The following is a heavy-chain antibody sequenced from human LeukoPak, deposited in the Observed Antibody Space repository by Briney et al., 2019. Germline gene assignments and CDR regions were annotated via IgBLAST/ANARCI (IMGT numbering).Heavy chain of an antibody. D-gene: IGHD6-6*01. CDR3: ARDTSAARPSFAFDI. V-gene: IGHV4-34*01. CDR2: ISHSGST. Sequence: SETLSLTCAVYGGSFSGYYWSWIRQPPGKGLEWIGEISHSGSTNYNPSLKSRVTISVDTSKNQFSLKLSSVTAADTAVYYCARDTSAARPSFAFDIWGQGTMVTVSS. J-gene: IGHJ3*02. CDR1: GGSFSGYY.